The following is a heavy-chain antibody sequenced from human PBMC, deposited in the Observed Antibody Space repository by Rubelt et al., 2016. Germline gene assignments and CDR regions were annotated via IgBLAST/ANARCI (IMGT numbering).Heavy chain of an antibody. D-gene: IGHD6-19*01. J-gene: IGHJ4*02. CDR3: ARDLGGTVAGFDY. V-gene: IGHV3-21*01. CDR2: ISSSSSYI. CDR1: GFTFSSYS. Sequence: ESGGGLVKPGGSLRLSCAASGFTFSSYSMNWVRQAPGKGLEWVSSISSSSSYIYYADSVKGRFTISRDNAKNSLYLQMNSLRAEDTAVYYCARDLGGTVAGFDYWGQGTLVTVSS.